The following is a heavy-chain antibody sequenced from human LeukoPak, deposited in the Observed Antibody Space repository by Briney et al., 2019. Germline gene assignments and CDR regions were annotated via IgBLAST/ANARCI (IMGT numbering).Heavy chain of an antibody. CDR2: IRYDGSNK. J-gene: IGHJ4*02. D-gene: IGHD3-3*01. V-gene: IGHV3-30*02. Sequence: GGSLRLSCAASGFTFSSYGMHWVHQAPGKGLEWVAFIRYDGSNKYYADSVKGRFTISRDNSKNTLYLQMNSLRAEDTAVYYCAKDHYDFWSGYYWMGVFDYWGQGTLVTVSS. CDR3: AKDHYDFWSGYYWMGVFDY. CDR1: GFTFSSYG.